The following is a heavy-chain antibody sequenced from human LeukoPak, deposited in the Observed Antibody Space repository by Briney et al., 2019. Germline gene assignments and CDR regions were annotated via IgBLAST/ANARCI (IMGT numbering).Heavy chain of an antibody. CDR3: TRDRMRANWFDP. Sequence: PGGSLRLSCAASGFTFSNYWMTWVRQAPGKGLEWVANIKQDGSEKNYVDSVKGRFTISRDNAKNSLYLQMNSLRAEDTAVYFCTRDRMRANWFDPWGQGTLVIVSS. CDR1: GFTFSNYW. D-gene: IGHD2-8*01. CDR2: IKQDGSEK. V-gene: IGHV3-7*01. J-gene: IGHJ5*02.